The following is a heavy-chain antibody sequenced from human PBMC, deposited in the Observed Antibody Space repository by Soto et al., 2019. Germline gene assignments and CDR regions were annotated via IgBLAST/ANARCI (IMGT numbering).Heavy chain of an antibody. CDR1: GFTFSSFG. D-gene: IGHD4-17*01. V-gene: IGHV3-33*06. J-gene: IGHJ5*02. CDR2: IWYDGSKK. Sequence: PGGSLRLSCAASGFTFSSFGMHWVRQAPGKGLEWVSLIWYDGSKKSYGDSVKGRFTISRDNSKNTLYLQMNSLRAEDTAVYYCAKDPMDYGDYVGWFDPWGQGTLVTVPQ. CDR3: AKDPMDYGDYVGWFDP.